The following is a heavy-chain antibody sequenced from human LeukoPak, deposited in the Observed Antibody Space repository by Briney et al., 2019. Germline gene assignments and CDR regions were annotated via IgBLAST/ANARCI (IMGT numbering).Heavy chain of an antibody. CDR2: IKEDGTAK. V-gene: IGHV3-7*01. CDR1: GFTFSSSC. CDR3: TRDSGYNAFDI. Sequence: PGGSLRLSCAASGFTFSSSCMAWVRQAPGKGLEWVGNIKEDGTAKNYVVSVRGRFTISRDNAKNSLYLQMNSLRGEDTAVYYCTRDSGYNAFDIWGQGTMVTVSS. D-gene: IGHD5-12*01. J-gene: IGHJ3*02.